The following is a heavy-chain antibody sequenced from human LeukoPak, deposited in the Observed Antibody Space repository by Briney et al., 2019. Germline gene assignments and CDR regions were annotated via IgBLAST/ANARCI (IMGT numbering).Heavy chain of an antibody. CDR1: GYSFTSYW. D-gene: IGHD2-21*02. CDR3: ARPRDWYQPLLFHY. CDR2: IYPGDSDT. J-gene: IGHJ4*02. V-gene: IGHV5-51*01. Sequence: GESLKISCKGSGYSFTSYWIGWVRQMPGKGPEWMGIIYPGDSDTRYSPSFQGQVTISADKSVSTAYLQWSSLKASDTAMYYCARPRDWYQPLLFHYWGQGTLVTVSS.